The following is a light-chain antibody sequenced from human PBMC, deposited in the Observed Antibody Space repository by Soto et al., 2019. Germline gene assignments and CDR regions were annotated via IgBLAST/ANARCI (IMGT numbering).Light chain of an antibody. CDR1: SSNIGSNY. CDR3: AAWDDSLSGVV. V-gene: IGLV1-47*01. Sequence: QSVLTQPPSASGTPGQRVTISCSGSSSNIGSNYVYWYHQLPGTAPKLLIYRNNQRPSGVPDRFAGSKSGTSGSLAISGLRSEDEADYYCAAWDDSLSGVVFGGGTKLTVL. CDR2: RNN. J-gene: IGLJ2*01.